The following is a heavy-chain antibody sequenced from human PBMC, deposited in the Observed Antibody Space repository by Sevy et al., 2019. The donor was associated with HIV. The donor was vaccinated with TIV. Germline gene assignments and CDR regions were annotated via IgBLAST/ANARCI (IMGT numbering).Heavy chain of an antibody. CDR2: IGGSGGST. CDR3: AKARMAARSLNPRLLNFDS. D-gene: IGHD6-6*01. J-gene: IGHJ5*01. Sequence: GGSLRLSCAASQFAFSDYAMTWVRQAPGKGLEWVASIGGSGGSTYYAESVRGRFTISGDNDKHVVYLQMDTLRVADTALYFCAKARMAARSLNPRLLNFDSWGQGTLVTVSS. CDR1: QFAFSDYA. V-gene: IGHV3-23*01.